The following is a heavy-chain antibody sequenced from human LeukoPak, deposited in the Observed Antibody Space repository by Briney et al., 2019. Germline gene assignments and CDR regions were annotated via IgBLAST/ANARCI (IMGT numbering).Heavy chain of an antibody. CDR1: GESLSGYF. CDR2: IHHTGAT. V-gene: IGHV4-34*01. Sequence: SSETLSLTCAVYGESLSGYFWSWIRRPPGKGLEWIGEIHHTGATNYKPSLKSRVSISLDMSKNQLSLEMRSVTAADTAVYYCARGRLDYYYMDVWGRGTTVTVSS. CDR3: ARGRLDYYYMDV. D-gene: IGHD3-9*01. J-gene: IGHJ6*03.